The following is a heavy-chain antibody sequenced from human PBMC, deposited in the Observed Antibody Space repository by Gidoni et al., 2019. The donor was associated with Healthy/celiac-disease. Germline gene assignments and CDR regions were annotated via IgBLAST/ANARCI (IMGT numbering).Heavy chain of an antibody. V-gene: IGHV3-23*01. CDR3: AKCPGPHYYDILTGYYN. CDR2: ISRSGGST. D-gene: IGHD3-9*01. CDR1: GFTLSRYV. J-gene: IGHJ4*02. Sequence: EERLLESGGGLVQPGGSLSYSGAASGFTLSRYVITWVRQAPGKGLEWVSSISRSGGSTYYADSEKGRFTISRDNSKNTLYLKMNSLRAEDTAVYYCAKCPGPHYYDILTGYYNWGQGTLVTVSS.